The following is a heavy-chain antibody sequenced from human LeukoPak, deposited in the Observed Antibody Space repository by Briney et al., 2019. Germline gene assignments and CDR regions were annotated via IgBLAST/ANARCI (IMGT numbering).Heavy chain of an antibody. D-gene: IGHD5-12*01. V-gene: IGHV1-18*01. CDR2: ISAYNGNT. CDR3: ARILHSGYDSGYYYYMDV. CDR1: GYTFTRYG. J-gene: IGHJ6*03. Sequence: GASVKVSCKASGYTFTRYGISWVRQAPGQGLEWMGWISAYNGNTNYVQKLQGRVTMTTDTSTSTAYMELRSLRSDDTAVYYCARILHSGYDSGYYYYMDVWGKGTTVTVSS.